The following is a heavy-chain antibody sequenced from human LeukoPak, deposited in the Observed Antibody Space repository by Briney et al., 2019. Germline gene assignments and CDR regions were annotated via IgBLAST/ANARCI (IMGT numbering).Heavy chain of an antibody. CDR2: ISGTGVGT. Sequence: GGSLRLSCTASGFTFNIYAMSWVRQAPGEGLEWVSTISGTGVGTYYADSVKGQFTISRDNSKSTLYLQMNSLGADDTAIYHCARTYSSSSYDWFDPWGQGTLVTVSS. D-gene: IGHD6-6*01. CDR3: ARTYSSSSYDWFDP. J-gene: IGHJ5*02. V-gene: IGHV3-23*01. CDR1: GFTFNIYA.